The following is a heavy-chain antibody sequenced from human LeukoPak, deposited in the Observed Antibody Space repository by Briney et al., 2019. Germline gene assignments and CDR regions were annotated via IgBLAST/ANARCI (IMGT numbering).Heavy chain of an antibody. CDR1: GGSISSSSYY. V-gene: IGHV3-23*01. CDR2: ISGSGSNT. Sequence: ETLSLTCTVSGGSISSSSYYWGWIRQPPGEGLEWVSAISGSGSNTYYADSVKGRFTISRDNSKNTLYLQMNSLRAEDTAVYSCAKDRLTLSAFDIWGQGTMVTVSS. D-gene: IGHD3-16*01. J-gene: IGHJ3*02. CDR3: AKDRLTLSAFDI.